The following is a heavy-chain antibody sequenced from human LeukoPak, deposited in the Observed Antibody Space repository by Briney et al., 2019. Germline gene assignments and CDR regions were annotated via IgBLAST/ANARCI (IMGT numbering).Heavy chain of an antibody. J-gene: IGHJ4*02. Sequence: TSETLSLTCTVSGGSISSYYWSWIRQPPGKGLEWIGYIYTSGSTNYNPSLKSRVTISVDTSKNQFSLKLSSVTAADTAVYYCARHVGGYYDSSGYYLDYWGQGTLVTVSS. CDR3: ARHVGGYYDSSGYYLDY. D-gene: IGHD3-22*01. CDR1: GGSISSYY. CDR2: IYTSGST. V-gene: IGHV4-4*09.